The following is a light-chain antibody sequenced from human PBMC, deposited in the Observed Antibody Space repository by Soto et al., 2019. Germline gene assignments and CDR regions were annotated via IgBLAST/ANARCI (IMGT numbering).Light chain of an antibody. J-gene: IGLJ1*01. CDR3: SSYTSSSTQV. CDR1: SSDVGGYNY. V-gene: IGLV2-14*03. Sequence: QSALTQPASVSGSPGQSITISCAGSSSDVGGYNYVSWYQQHPTKAPKLMIYDVSNRPSGVSNRFSGSKSGTTASLTISGLPAEDEADYYCSSYTSSSTQVFGTGTKLTVL. CDR2: DVS.